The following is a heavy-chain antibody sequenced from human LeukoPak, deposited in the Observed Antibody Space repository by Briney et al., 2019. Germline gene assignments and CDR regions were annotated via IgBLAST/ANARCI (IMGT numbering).Heavy chain of an antibody. V-gene: IGHV3-66*04. CDR3: ASHKSMATPSTFDY. D-gene: IGHD2/OR15-2a*01. Sequence: GGSLRLSCAASGFTVSSNYMSWVRQAPGKGLEWVSVIYSGGSTYYADSVKGRFTISRDNSKNTLYLQMNSLRAEDTAVYYCASHKSMATPSTFDYWGQGTLVTVSS. J-gene: IGHJ4*02. CDR2: IYSGGST. CDR1: GFTVSSNY.